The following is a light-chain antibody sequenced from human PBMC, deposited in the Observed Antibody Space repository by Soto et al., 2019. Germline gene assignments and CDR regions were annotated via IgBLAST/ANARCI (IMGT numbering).Light chain of an antibody. V-gene: IGLV2-8*01. CDR1: SSDVGGYNY. Sequence: QSVLTQPPSASGSPGQSVTISCTGTSSDVGGYNYVSWYQQHPGKAPKLMIYEINKRPSGVPDRFSGSKSGSTASLTVSGLQAEDEADYYCSYFAGSGTVFGNGTKVTV. J-gene: IGLJ1*01. CDR3: SYFAGSGTV. CDR2: EIN.